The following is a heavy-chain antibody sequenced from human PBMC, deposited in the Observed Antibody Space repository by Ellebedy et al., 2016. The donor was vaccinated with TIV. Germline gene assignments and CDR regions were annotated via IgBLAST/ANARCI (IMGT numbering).Heavy chain of an antibody. Sequence: GGSLRLSCAASGFNFRSYWMSWVRQAPGKGLQWVANIKQDGSERYYVDSVKGRFTISRDNAKNSLYLQMNSLRPEDTAVYYCARDMGWGNERINDAFDVWGQGTMVTVSS. CDR3: ARDMGWGNERINDAFDV. V-gene: IGHV3-7*01. J-gene: IGHJ3*01. D-gene: IGHD7-27*01. CDR2: IKQDGSER. CDR1: GFNFRSYW.